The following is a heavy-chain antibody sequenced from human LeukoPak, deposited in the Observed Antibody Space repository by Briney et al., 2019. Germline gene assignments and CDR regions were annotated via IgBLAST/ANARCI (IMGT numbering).Heavy chain of an antibody. D-gene: IGHD6-13*01. V-gene: IGHV6-1*01. CDR3: AGSRTNNWFDT. CDR1: GDSVSINSAV. CDR2: TYYRSKWYT. Sequence: SQTLSLTYAISGDSVSINSAVWTWIRQSPSRGLEWLGRTYYRSKWYTDYAVSVKSRITINPDTSKNQFSLQLNSVTPEDTAVYYCAGSRTNNWFDTGGQGTLVTVSS. J-gene: IGHJ5*02.